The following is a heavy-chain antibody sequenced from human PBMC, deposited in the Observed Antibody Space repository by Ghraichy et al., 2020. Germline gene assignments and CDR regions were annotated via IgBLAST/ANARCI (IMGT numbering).Heavy chain of an antibody. J-gene: IGHJ3*02. V-gene: IGHV4-59*01. CDR3: ARVRRVRGAKDDAFDI. CDR2: IYYSGST. Sequence: SETLSLTCTVSGDSISGYFWSWIRQPPGKGLEWVGNIYYSGSTSYNPSLKSRVTISVDTSKNQFSLRLNSVTAADTAVYYCARVRRVRGAKDDAFDIWGQGTMVTVSS. D-gene: IGHD3-10*01. CDR1: GDSISGYF.